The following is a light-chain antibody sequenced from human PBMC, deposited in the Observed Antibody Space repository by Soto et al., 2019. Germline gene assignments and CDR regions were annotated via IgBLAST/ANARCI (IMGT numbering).Light chain of an antibody. J-gene: IGKJ5*01. CDR1: QSVSSN. V-gene: IGKV3-15*01. CDR3: QQYNNWLT. Sequence: DIVMTQSPATLSVSPGERATLSCRASQSVSSNLAWYQQKPGQAPRLLIYGASTRATGIPVRFSGSGSGTEFTLTISSLQSEDFAVYYCQQYNNWLTFGQGTRLEIK. CDR2: GAS.